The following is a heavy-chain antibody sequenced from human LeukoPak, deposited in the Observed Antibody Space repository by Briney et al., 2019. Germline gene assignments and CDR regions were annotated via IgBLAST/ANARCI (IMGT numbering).Heavy chain of an antibody. CDR2: IYHSGST. V-gene: IGHV4-30-2*01. Sequence: PSQTLSLTCAVSGGSISSGGYSWGWIRQPPGKGLEWIGYIYHSGSTYYNPSLKSRVTISVDRSKNQFSLKLSSVTAADTAVYYCARERNWNDYGAFDIWGQGTMVTVSS. D-gene: IGHD1-20*01. J-gene: IGHJ3*02. CDR3: ARERNWNDYGAFDI. CDR1: GGSISSGGYS.